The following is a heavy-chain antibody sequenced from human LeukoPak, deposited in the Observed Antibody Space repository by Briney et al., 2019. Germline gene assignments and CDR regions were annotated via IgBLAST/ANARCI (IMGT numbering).Heavy chain of an antibody. V-gene: IGHV1-18*01. D-gene: IGHD3-10*01. Sequence: ASVKVSCKASGYTFTSYGISWVRQAPGQGLEWMGWISAYNGNTNYAQKLQGRVTMTTDTSTSTAYMELRSLRSDDTAVYYCARGPVLLWFGDPHPLVWGQGTMVTVSS. CDR2: ISAYNGNT. J-gene: IGHJ3*01. CDR1: GYTFTSYG. CDR3: ARGPVLLWFGDPHPLV.